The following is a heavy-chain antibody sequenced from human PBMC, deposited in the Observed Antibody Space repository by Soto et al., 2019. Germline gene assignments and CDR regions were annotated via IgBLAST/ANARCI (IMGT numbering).Heavy chain of an antibody. CDR3: ASANTENWFDP. Sequence: QVQLQESGPGLVKPSGTLSLSCAVSSGSISSTNWWSWIRQPPGKGLEWIGEVYHSGATNFNPTLKSRVTISVDKSKNQFSLRLTSVTAADTAVYYCASANTENWFDPWGRGTLVTVSS. V-gene: IGHV4-4*02. CDR1: SGSISSTNW. J-gene: IGHJ5*02. CDR2: VYHSGAT.